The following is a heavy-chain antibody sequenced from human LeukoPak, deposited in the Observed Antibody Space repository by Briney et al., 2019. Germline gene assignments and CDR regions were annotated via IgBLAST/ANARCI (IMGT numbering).Heavy chain of an antibody. CDR3: ARDFRNTMIVVGYYFDY. Sequence: GGSLRLSCAASGFTFSSYDMHWVRQATGKGLEWVSAIGTAGDTYYPGSVKGRFTISRENAKNSLYLQMNSLRAEDTAVYYCARDFRNTMIVVGYYFDYWGQGALVTVSS. D-gene: IGHD3-22*01. V-gene: IGHV3-13*01. CDR2: IGTAGDT. J-gene: IGHJ4*02. CDR1: GFTFSSYD.